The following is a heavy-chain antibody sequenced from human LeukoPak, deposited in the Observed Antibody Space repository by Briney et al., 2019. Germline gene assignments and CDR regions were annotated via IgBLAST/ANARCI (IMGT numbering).Heavy chain of an antibody. Sequence: PGGSLRLSCAASGFTVSSNYMSWVRQAPGKGLEWVSVIYSGGSTYYADSVKGRFTNSRDYYKNTLYLQMNSLRAEDTAVYYCAREYSSSGWFDPWGQGTLVTVSS. V-gene: IGHV3-66*02. J-gene: IGHJ5*02. CDR2: IYSGGST. D-gene: IGHD6-6*01. CDR1: GFTVSSNY. CDR3: AREYSSSGWFDP.